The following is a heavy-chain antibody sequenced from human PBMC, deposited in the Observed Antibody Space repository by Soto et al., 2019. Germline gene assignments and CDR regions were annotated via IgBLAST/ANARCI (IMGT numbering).Heavy chain of an antibody. CDR2: IYYTGST. CDR3: ASPKA. J-gene: IGHJ5*02. V-gene: IGHV4-59*08. CDR1: GGSISSYY. Sequence: QVPLQESGPGRVKPSETLSLTCTVSGGSISSYYWSWIRQPPGKGLEWIGYIYYTGSTDYNPSLKSRVTKSLDTSNTQFSLKLISVTAADTAVYSCASPKAWGQGTLVTVSS.